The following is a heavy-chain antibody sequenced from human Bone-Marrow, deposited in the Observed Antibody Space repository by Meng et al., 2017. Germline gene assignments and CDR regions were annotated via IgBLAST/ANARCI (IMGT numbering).Heavy chain of an antibody. CDR1: GYTPTELS. CDR3: ATASRNYYDSSGYSFDP. V-gene: IGHV1-24*01. D-gene: IGHD3-22*01. Sequence: ASVKVSCKVSGYTPTELSMHWVRQAPGKGLEWMGGFDPEDGETIYAQKFQGRVTMTEDTTTDTAYMELSSLRSEDTAVYYCATASRNYYDSSGYSFDPWGQGTLVTVSS. CDR2: FDPEDGET. J-gene: IGHJ5*02.